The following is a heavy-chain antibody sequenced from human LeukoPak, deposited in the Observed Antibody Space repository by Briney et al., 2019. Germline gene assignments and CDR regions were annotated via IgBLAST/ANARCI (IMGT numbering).Heavy chain of an antibody. J-gene: IGHJ4*02. Sequence: SQTLSLTCTVSGGSISSGDYYWSWIRQPPGKGLEWIGYIYYSGSTYYNPSLKSRVTISVDTSKNQFSLKLSSVTAADTAVYYCAREDDNSGYFDYWGQGTLVTVSS. CDR1: GGSISSGDYY. CDR2: IYYSGST. D-gene: IGHD3-22*01. V-gene: IGHV4-30-4*08. CDR3: AREDDNSGYFDY.